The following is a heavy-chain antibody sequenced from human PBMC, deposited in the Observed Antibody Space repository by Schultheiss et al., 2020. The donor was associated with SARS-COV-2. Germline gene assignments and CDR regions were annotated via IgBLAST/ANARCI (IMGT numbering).Heavy chain of an antibody. Sequence: GGSLRLSCAASGFTVSSNYMSWVRQAPGKGLEWVSVIYSGGSTYYADSVKGRFTISRHNSKNTLYLQMNSLRAEDTAVYYCARDQYYYDSSGYYLPYYYYGMDVWGQGTTVTVSS. CDR2: IYSGGST. D-gene: IGHD3-22*01. CDR3: ARDQYYYDSSGYYLPYYYYGMDV. V-gene: IGHV3-53*04. CDR1: GFTVSSNY. J-gene: IGHJ6*02.